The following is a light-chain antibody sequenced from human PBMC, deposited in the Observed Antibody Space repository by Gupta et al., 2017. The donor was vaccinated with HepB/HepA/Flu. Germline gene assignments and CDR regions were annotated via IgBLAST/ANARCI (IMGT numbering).Light chain of an antibody. V-gene: IGKV3-20*01. CDR3: QQYGGAPRT. CDR1: QSVTTN. Sequence: EIVLMQSPGTLSLSPGERATLSCRATQSVTTNLAWDQQKPGQAPRLLIYGASNRAAGVPDRFSGSGSGTDFILTISRLEPEDFAVYYCQQYGGAPRTFGQGTKVETK. CDR2: GAS. J-gene: IGKJ1*01.